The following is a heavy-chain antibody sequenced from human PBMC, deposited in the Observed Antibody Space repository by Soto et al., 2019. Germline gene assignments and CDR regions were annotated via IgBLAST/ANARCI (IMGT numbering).Heavy chain of an antibody. CDR3: AQSRCGGDCLQYYASHYYYGMDV. CDR1: GFSLSTSGVG. V-gene: IGHV2-5*02. J-gene: IGHJ6*02. Sequence: QITLKESGPTLVKPTQTLTLTCSFSGFSLSTSGVGVGWIRQPPGKALEWLALIYWDDDKRYSPSLRSRLTVTKATSKSQVVLIMTNMDPVDRATYYRAQSRCGGDCLQYYASHYYYGMDVWGQRTTVTVSS. D-gene: IGHD2-21*02. CDR2: IYWDDDK.